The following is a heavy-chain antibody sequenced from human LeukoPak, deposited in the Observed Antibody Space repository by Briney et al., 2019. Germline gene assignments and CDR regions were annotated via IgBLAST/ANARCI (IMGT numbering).Heavy chain of an antibody. V-gene: IGHV4-39*07. CDR3: ARDVVAAAGSFDY. CDR2: IYYSGTT. Sequence: SETLSLTCTVSGGSISSSSYSWGWIRQPPGKGLEWIGNIYYSGTTYYNPSLKSRVTISVDTSKNQFSLKLSSVTAADTAVYYCARDVVAAAGSFDYWGQGTQVTVSS. J-gene: IGHJ4*02. D-gene: IGHD6-13*01. CDR1: GGSISSSSYS.